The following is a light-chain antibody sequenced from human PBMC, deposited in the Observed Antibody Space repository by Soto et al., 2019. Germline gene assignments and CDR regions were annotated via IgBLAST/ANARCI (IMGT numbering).Light chain of an antibody. J-gene: IGKJ1*01. CDR1: QSGSSN. CDR3: QQYNNWRT. CDR2: GAS. V-gene: IGKV3-15*01. Sequence: EIVLTQSPATVSLSPGERATLSCRASQSGSSNLAWYQQKPGQAPRLLIYGASTRATGIPARFSGSGSGTEFTLTISSLQSEDFAVYYCQQYNNWRTFGQGTKVDIK.